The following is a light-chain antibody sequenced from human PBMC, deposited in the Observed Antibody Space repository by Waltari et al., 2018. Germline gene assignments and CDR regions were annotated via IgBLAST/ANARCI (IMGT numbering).Light chain of an antibody. J-gene: IGKJ1*01. V-gene: IGKV1-12*01. CDR2: GAS. Sequence: DIQMTQSPSSVSASVGDRVTITCRASQDINSWLAWYQQSPGKAPKVLIYGASNLPSGVPSRFSGSGSGTDFTLIISSLQPEDFATYYCQQANSFPRTFGQGTKVEIK. CDR1: QDINSW. CDR3: QQANSFPRT.